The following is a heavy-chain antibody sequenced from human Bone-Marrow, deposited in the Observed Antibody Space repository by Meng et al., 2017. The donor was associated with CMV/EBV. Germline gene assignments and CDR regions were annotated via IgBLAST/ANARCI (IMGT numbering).Heavy chain of an antibody. J-gene: IGHJ4*02. D-gene: IGHD3-22*01. CDR3: AAHHVTGDSSGYQDY. CDR2: IVVGSGNT. Sequence: SVKVSCKASGFTFTSSAVQWVRQARGQRLEWIGWIVVGSGNTNYAQKFQERVTITRDMSTSTAYMELSSLRSEDTAVYYCAAHHVTGDSSGYQDYWGQGPLVTVSS. CDR1: GFTFTSSA. V-gene: IGHV1-58*01.